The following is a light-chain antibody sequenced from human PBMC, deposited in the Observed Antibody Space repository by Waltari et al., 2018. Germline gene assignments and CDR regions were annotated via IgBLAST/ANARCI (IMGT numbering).Light chain of an antibody. V-gene: IGLV2-11*01. J-gene: IGLJ3*02. CDR2: DVS. Sequence: QSALTQPRSVSGSPGQSVTITCTGTRSDVGAYNYVSWYQQHPGKAPKLMIYDVSERPSGFPDGVSGSRSGNTSSLTISGLQTEDESDYDCCSYAGAYTWVFGGGTKLTVL. CDR3: CSYAGAYTWV. CDR1: RSDVGAYNY.